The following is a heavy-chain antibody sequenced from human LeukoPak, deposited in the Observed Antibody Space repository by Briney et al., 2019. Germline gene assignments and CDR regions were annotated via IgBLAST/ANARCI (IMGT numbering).Heavy chain of an antibody. CDR1: GGSLRGYE. V-gene: IGHV4-34*01. Sequence: SGTLSLTCAVYGGSLRGYEGSGIRQTPGKGLEWIGEINHSASTNYTPSLKSRVTISVDTSKNQFSLKLSSVTAADTAVYYCARGRSYYYYMDVWGKGTTVTVSS. J-gene: IGHJ6*03. CDR2: INHSAST. CDR3: ARGRSYYYYMDV.